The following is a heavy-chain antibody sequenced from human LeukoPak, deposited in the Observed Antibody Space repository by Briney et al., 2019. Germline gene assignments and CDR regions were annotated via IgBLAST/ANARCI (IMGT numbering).Heavy chain of an antibody. V-gene: IGHV3-74*01. CDR1: GFTFGSFW. CDR3: ARAGYYYDSSGYGRFDY. J-gene: IGHJ4*02. D-gene: IGHD3-22*01. CDR2: MNGDGSTT. Sequence: GGSLRLSCAASGFTFGSFWMHWVRQAPEKGLVWVSRMNGDGSTTGYADSVKGRFTISRDNGKNTVYLQMNSLRAEDTAVYYCARAGYYYDSSGYGRFDYWGQGTLVTVSS.